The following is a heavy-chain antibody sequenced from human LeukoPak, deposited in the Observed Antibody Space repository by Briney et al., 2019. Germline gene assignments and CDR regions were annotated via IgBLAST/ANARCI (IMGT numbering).Heavy chain of an antibody. CDR1: VYIFTSYD. J-gene: IGHJ5*02. Sequence: GASVKVSCKASVYIFTSYDINWVRQAPGQGLEWMGWISAYNGNTNYAQKLQGRVTMTTDTSTSTAYMELRSLRSDDTAVYYCARGPNELIVGAIDPWGQGTLVTVSS. CDR3: ARGPNELIVGAIDP. CDR2: ISAYNGNT. D-gene: IGHD1-26*01. V-gene: IGHV1-18*01.